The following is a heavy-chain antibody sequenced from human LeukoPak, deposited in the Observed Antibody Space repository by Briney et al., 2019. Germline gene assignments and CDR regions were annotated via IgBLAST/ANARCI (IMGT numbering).Heavy chain of an antibody. CDR1: GCTFSSYE. Sequence: GVSLRLSCAASGCTFSSYEMNWVRQAPGKGLEWVSYISSSGSTIYYADSVKGRFTISRDNAKNSLYLQMNSPRAEDTAVYYCARELWSYYFDYWGQGTVVTVSS. D-gene: IGHD5-18*01. V-gene: IGHV3-48*03. CDR3: ARELWSYYFDY. J-gene: IGHJ4*02. CDR2: ISSSGSTI.